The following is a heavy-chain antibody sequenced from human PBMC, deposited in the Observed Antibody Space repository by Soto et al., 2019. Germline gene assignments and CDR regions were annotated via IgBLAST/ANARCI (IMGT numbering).Heavy chain of an antibody. Sequence: SETLSLTCTVSGGSISNYYWNWIRQSPGKGLERIGYIYSSGSTHYNPSLQNRVTISIDTSKNQVSLKVNSVTAADTAVYYCARDHPQSYGVYSFDYWGQGTAVTVSS. CDR3: ARDHPQSYGVYSFDY. J-gene: IGHJ4*02. CDR2: IYSSGST. CDR1: GGSISNYY. D-gene: IGHD2-8*01. V-gene: IGHV4-59*01.